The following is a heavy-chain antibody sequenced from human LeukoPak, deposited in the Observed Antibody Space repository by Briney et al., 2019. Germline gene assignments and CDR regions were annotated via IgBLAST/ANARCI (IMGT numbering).Heavy chain of an antibody. CDR2: IYYSGTT. Sequence: SETLSLTCSVSGGSISSSSYCWNWIRQPPGKGLEWVGSIYYSGTTYYNSSLKSRVTISEDTSKNRFSLMLTSVTAADTAVYYCARQVSDYFYYYIDVWGEGTTVIVSS. CDR3: ARQVSDYFYYYIDV. CDR1: GGSISSSSYC. V-gene: IGHV4-39*01. J-gene: IGHJ6*03.